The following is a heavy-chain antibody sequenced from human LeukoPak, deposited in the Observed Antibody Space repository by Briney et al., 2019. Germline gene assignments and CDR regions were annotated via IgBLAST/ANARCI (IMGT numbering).Heavy chain of an antibody. J-gene: IGHJ4*02. D-gene: IGHD1-1*01. CDR1: GFTFSGHW. CDR3: VRDETLWTLDW. V-gene: IGHV3-74*03. Sequence: GGSLRLSCTASGFTFSGHWIHWVRQPPGMGLVWVSRINERGTDSMYAESVKGRFTISRDNAKNTVYLQMNSLRAEDTAVYYCVRDETLWTLDWWGRGTLVSVSS. CDR2: INERGTDS.